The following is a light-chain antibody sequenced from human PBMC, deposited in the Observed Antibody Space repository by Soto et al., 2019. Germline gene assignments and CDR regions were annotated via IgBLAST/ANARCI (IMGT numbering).Light chain of an antibody. V-gene: IGLV2-11*01. CDR3: SSYTSSTTRLYV. CDR1: SSDVGGYNY. J-gene: IGLJ1*01. Sequence: QSALTQPRSVSGSPGQSVTISCTGTSSDVGGYNYVSWYQHHPGKVPKLMIYDVDKRPSGVPGRFSGSKSGNTASLTISGLQAEDEADYYCSSYTSSTTRLYVFGTGTKLTVL. CDR2: DVD.